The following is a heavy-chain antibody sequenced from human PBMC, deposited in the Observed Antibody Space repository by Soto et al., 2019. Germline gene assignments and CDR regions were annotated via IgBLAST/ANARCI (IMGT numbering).Heavy chain of an antibody. CDR3: TRQFSRDV. Sequence: PGGSLRLSCAASGFTFSGSAMYWVRQASGKGLEWVGRIRSKANSYATAYAASVKGRFTISRDDSKNTAYLQMNSLKTEDTAVYYCTRQFSRDVWGQGTTVTVSS. J-gene: IGHJ6*02. CDR2: IRSKANSYAT. V-gene: IGHV3-73*01. CDR1: GFTFSGSA.